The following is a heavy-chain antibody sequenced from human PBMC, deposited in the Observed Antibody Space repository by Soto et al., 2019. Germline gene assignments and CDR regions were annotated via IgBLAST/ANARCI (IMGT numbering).Heavy chain of an antibody. D-gene: IGHD3-10*01. Sequence: QVTLKESGPVVVKPTETLTLTCTVSGFSLSNARMGVSWIRQPPGKALEWLAHIFSNGEKFYSTSLKSRLTISKDTSKSQVVLTMSNMDPVDTATYYCVRLTFGSGGGYFDFWGQGTLVTVSS. J-gene: IGHJ4*02. CDR1: GFSLSNARMG. V-gene: IGHV2-26*01. CDR3: VRLTFGSGGGYFDF. CDR2: IFSNGEK.